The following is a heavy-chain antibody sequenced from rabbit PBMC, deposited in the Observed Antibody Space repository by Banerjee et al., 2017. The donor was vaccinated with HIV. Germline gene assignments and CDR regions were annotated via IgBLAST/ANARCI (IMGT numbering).Heavy chain of an antibody. D-gene: IGHD4-1*01. CDR3: ARDLAGVIGWNFNL. J-gene: IGHJ4*01. V-gene: IGHV1S45*01. CDR2: INSNTGNT. CDR1: GFSFNTNYV. Sequence: QEQLEESGGDLVKPEGSLTLTCTASGFSFNTNYVCWVRQAPGKGLEWIACINSNTGNTVYASWAKGPFTISKTSSTTVTLQMTSLTAADTATYFCARDLAGVIGWNFNLWGQGTLVTVS.